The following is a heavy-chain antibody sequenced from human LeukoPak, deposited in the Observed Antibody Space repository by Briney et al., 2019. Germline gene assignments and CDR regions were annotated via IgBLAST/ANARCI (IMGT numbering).Heavy chain of an antibody. Sequence: ASVKVSCKASGYTFTSYGISWVRQAPGQGLEWMGWISAYNGNTNYAQKLQGRVTMTTDTSTSTAYMELRSLRSDDTAVYYCARDTLDRFWELLNAFDIWGQGTMVTVSS. CDR1: GYTFTSYG. CDR3: ARDTLDRFWELLNAFDI. D-gene: IGHD1-26*01. J-gene: IGHJ3*02. V-gene: IGHV1-18*01. CDR2: ISAYNGNT.